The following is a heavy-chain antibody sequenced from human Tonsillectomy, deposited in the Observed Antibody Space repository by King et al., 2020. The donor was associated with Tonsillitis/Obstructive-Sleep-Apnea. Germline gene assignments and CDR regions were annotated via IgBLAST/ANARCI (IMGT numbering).Heavy chain of an antibody. Sequence: VQLQQWGAGLLRPSETLSLTCAVYGGSFSGYYWSWIRQPPGKGLEWIGEINHSGSTNYNPSLKSRVTISVDTSKNQFSLKLSSVTAADTAVYYSARAPGGYCSSTSCLKYYFDYWGQGTLVTVSS. CDR1: GGSFSGYY. J-gene: IGHJ4*02. V-gene: IGHV4-34*01. D-gene: IGHD2-2*01. CDR3: ARAPGGYCSSTSCLKYYFDY. CDR2: INHSGST.